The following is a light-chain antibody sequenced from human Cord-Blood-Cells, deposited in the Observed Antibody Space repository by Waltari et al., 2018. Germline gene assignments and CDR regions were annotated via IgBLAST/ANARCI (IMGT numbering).Light chain of an antibody. J-gene: IGKJ4*01. CDR2: DAS. CDR3: QQYKNYPLT. V-gene: IGKV1-5*01. CDR1: QSISSW. Sequence: DIQMTQSPSTLSASVGDRVTITCRASQSISSWLAWYHQKPGKAPKLLIYDASSLESGVPSRFSGSGSGTEFTLTISSLQPDDFATYYCQQYKNYPLTFGGGTKVEIK.